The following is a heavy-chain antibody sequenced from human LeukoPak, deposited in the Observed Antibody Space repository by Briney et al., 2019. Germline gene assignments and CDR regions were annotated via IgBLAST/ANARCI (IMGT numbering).Heavy chain of an antibody. CDR1: GGSISSSSYY. Sequence: PSETLSLTCTVSGGSISSSSYYWGWIRQPPGKGLEWIGSIYYSGSTYYNPSLKSRVTISVDTSKNQFSLKLSSVTAADTAVYYCARHGGSYGRGFDYWGQGTLVTVS. D-gene: IGHD1-26*01. CDR2: IYYSGST. V-gene: IGHV4-39*01. J-gene: IGHJ4*02. CDR3: ARHGGSYGRGFDY.